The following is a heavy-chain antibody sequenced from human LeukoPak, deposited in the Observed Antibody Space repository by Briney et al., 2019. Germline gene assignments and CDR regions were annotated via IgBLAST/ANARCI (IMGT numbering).Heavy chain of an antibody. V-gene: IGHV1-46*01. CDR1: GYTFTSYD. CDR3: ARSLPYYYDSSGYYDWFDP. CDR2: INPSGGST. J-gene: IGHJ5*02. D-gene: IGHD3-22*01. Sequence: ASVKVSCKASGYTFTSYDINWVRQAPGQGLEWMGIINPSGGSTSYAQKFQGRVTMTRDMSTSTVYMELSSLRSEDTAVYYCARSLPYYYDSSGYYDWFDPWGQGTLVTVSS.